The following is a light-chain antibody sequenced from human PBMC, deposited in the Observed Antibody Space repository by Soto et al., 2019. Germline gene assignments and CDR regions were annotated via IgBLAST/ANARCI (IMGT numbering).Light chain of an antibody. V-gene: IGKV3-15*01. CDR2: GAF. Sequence: VVLTQSPATLSASPGERVTLSCSASQSINSNVAWYQQRPGQTPRLLIYGAFTRATGLTARFSGSGSGTVFTLTITSLQSDDFEVYYCQQYNNWPWTFGQGTKVEIK. CDR1: QSINSN. J-gene: IGKJ1*01. CDR3: QQYNNWPWT.